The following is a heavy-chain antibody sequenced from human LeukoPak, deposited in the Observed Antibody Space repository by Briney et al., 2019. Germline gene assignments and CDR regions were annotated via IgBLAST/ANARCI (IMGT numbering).Heavy chain of an antibody. D-gene: IGHD2-15*01. J-gene: IGHJ3*02. CDR3: ARGGVDIVVVVAATTSGAFDI. Sequence: GGSLRLSCAASGFTFSSYSMNWVRQAPGKGLEWVSSISSSSSYIYYADSVEGRFTISRDNAKNSLYLQMNSLRAEDTAVYYCARGGVDIVVVVAATTSGAFDIWGQGTMVTVSS. V-gene: IGHV3-21*01. CDR2: ISSSSSYI. CDR1: GFTFSSYS.